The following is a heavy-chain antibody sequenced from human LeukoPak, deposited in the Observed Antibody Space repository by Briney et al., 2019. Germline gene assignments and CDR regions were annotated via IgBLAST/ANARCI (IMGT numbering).Heavy chain of an antibody. V-gene: IGHV1-18*01. CDR3: ARDGYGGVDY. D-gene: IGHD3-10*01. CDR2: ISGFNGNT. CDR1: GYTFGNYG. J-gene: IGHJ4*02. Sequence: GASVKVSCKAAGYTFGNYGIKWVRQAPGQGLEWVGWISGFNGNTNYAQNFHDRVTMTTDTSTTTAYMELRNLRSDDTAVYYCARDGYGGVDYWGQGTLVTVSS.